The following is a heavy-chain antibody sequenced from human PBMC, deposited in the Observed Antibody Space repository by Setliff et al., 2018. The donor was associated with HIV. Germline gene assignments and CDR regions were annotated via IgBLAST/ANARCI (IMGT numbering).Heavy chain of an antibody. D-gene: IGHD5-18*01. CDR3: ARGGYSYGFGRHRAYFQY. CDR1: GGSISSGIYY. CDR2: INHSGGT. J-gene: IGHJ1*01. Sequence: SETLSLTCTVSGGSISSGIYYWSWIRQPAGKGLEWIGEINHSGGTNYNPSLKSRVTMSVDTSKNQFSLKLSSVTAADTAVFYCARGGYSYGFGRHRAYFQYWGQGTQVTVSS. V-gene: IGHV4-61*10.